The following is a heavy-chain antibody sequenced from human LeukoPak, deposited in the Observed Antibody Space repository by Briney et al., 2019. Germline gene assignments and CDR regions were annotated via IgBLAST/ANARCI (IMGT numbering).Heavy chain of an antibody. D-gene: IGHD6-19*01. CDR1: GFTFSSYE. CDR3: AREADIAVAACDY. CDR2: ISSSGSTI. J-gene: IGHJ4*02. Sequence: GGSLRLSCAASGFTFSSYEMNWVRQAPGKGLEWVSYISSSGSTIYYADSVKGRFTISRDNAKNSLYLKMNSLRAEDTAVYYCAREADIAVAACDYWGQGTLVTVSS. V-gene: IGHV3-48*03.